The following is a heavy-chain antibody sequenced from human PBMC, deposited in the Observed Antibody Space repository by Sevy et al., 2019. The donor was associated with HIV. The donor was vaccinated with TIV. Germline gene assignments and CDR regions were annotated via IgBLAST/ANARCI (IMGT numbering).Heavy chain of an antibody. CDR1: GGSFSGYY. Sequence: SETLSLTCAVYGGSFSGYYWSWIRQPPGKGLEWIGEINHSGSTNYNPSLKSRVTISVDTSKNQFSLKLSSVTAADTAVYYCARGPWWGVVVQYFQHWGQGTLVTVSS. CDR3: ARGPWWGVVVQYFQH. CDR2: INHSGST. D-gene: IGHD3-22*01. V-gene: IGHV4-34*01. J-gene: IGHJ1*01.